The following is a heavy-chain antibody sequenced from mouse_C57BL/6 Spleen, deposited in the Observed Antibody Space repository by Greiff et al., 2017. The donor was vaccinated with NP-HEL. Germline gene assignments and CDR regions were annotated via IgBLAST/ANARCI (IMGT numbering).Heavy chain of an antibody. V-gene: IGHV1-76*01. CDR3: ARSAFTSEGAVDY. Sequence: VQLQESGAELVRPGASVKLSCKASGYTFTDYYINWVKQRPGQGLEWIARIYPGCGNTYYNEKFKGKATLTADKSSSTAYMQLSSLTSEDSAVYFWARSAFTSEGAVDYWGQGTTLTVSS. D-gene: IGHD1-1*01. CDR2: IYPGCGNT. CDR1: GYTFTDYY. J-gene: IGHJ2*01.